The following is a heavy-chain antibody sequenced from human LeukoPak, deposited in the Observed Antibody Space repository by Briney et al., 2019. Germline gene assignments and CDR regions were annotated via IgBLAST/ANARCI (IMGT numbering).Heavy chain of an antibody. CDR1: GYTFTSYG. V-gene: IGHV1-18*01. CDR3: ARDDANDYTTVTTSAWFDP. D-gene: IGHD4-17*01. Sequence: GASLKVSCKASGYTFTSYGISWVRQAPGQGLEWMGWISAYNGNTNYAQKLQGRVTMTTDTSTSTAYMDLRSLRSDDTAVYYCARDDANDYTTVTTSAWFDPWGQGTLVTVSS. CDR2: ISAYNGNT. J-gene: IGHJ5*02.